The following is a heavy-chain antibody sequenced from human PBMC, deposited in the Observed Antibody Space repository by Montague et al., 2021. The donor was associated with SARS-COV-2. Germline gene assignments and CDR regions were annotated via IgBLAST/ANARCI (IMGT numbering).Heavy chain of an antibody. Sequence: SETLSLTCAVYTEAFNGYYWTWIRQPPGKGLEWIGEVSHPGSAKYNPSLKSRVSISLNTCRKQVSLSLTSVTAADTATYYCARGVYNRVIFVVSPRYYFDYWGQGNKVAVSA. J-gene: IGHJ4*02. CDR2: VSHPGSA. D-gene: IGHD3-9*01. V-gene: IGHV4-34*01. CDR3: ARGVYNRVIFVVSPRYYFDY. CDR1: TEAFNGYY.